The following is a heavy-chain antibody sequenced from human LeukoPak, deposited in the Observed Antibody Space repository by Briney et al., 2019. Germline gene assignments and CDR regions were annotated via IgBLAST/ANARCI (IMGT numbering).Heavy chain of an antibody. CDR2: ISSSSNYI. V-gene: IGHV3-21*01. CDR1: GFTFSSYD. J-gene: IGHJ4*02. CDR3: ARGTLGAWGW. D-gene: IGHD1-26*01. Sequence: PGASLRLSCAVSGFTFSSYDMNWVRQAPGKGLEWVSSISSSSNYIHYADSVKGRFTISRDNAKNSLYLQMNSLRAEDTAVYFCARGTLGAWGWWGQGTLVTVS.